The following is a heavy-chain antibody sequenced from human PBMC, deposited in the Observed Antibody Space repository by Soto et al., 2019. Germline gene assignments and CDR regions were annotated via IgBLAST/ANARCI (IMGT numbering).Heavy chain of an antibody. D-gene: IGHD2-21*02. CDR3: AREDDGGDRDYYGLDV. Sequence: SETLSLTCTVSGGSISNYYWNWIRQPPGKGLEWIGYIYYNGSTNYNPSFKSRVTISVDTSKNQFSLQLSSVTAADTAMYFCAREDDGGDRDYYGLDVWGQGTTVTVSS. V-gene: IGHV4-59*01. CDR1: GGSISNYY. CDR2: IYYNGST. J-gene: IGHJ6*02.